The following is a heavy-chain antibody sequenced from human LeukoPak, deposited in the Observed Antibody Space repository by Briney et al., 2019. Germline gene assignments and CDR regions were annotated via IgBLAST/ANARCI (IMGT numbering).Heavy chain of an antibody. J-gene: IGHJ4*02. V-gene: IGHV2-70*11. CDR1: GFSLSSSGMC. D-gene: IGHD3-22*01. Sequence: SGPALVKPTQTLTLTCTFSGFSLSSSGMCVSWIRQPPGKALEWLARIDWDDDKYYSTSLKTRLTISKDTSKKQVVLTMTNMDPVDTATYYCARINYDSRYFDYWGQGTLVTVPS. CDR2: IDWDDDK. CDR3: ARINYDSRYFDY.